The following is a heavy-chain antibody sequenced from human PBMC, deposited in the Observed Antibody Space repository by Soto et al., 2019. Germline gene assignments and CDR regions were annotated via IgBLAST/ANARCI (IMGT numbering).Heavy chain of an antibody. CDR3: ATQALMSSHPGVRATYFAR. D-gene: IGHD3-9*01. CDR1: GGTFSSYA. CDR2: IIPIFGTA. V-gene: IGHV1-69*06. Sequence: SVKVSCKASGGTFSSYAISWVRQAPGQGLEWMGGIIPIFGTANYAQKFQGRVTITADKSTSTAYMELSSLRSEDTAVYYCATQALMSSHPGVRATYFARWGQGTLVTVS. J-gene: IGHJ4*02.